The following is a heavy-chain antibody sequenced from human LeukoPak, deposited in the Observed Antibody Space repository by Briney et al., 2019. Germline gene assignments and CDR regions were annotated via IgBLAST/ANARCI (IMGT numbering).Heavy chain of an antibody. CDR3: ARRYRYSYGYSWFDP. V-gene: IGHV4-38-2*02. CDR1: GYSISSGYD. D-gene: IGHD5-18*01. Sequence: SETLSLTCTVSGYSISSGYDWGWMRQAPGKGLEWLASISQSGDTYNNPSLKSRVSLSVDTSKNQLSLKLSSVTAADTAVYYCARRYRYSYGYSWFDPWGQGTLVTVSS. J-gene: IGHJ5*02. CDR2: ISQSGDT.